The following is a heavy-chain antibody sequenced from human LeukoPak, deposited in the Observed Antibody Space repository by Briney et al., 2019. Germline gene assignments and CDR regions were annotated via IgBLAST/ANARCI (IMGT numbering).Heavy chain of an antibody. Sequence: GESLKISCKGSGYSFTGYYMHWVRQAPGQGLEWMGWINPNSGGTNYAQKFQGRVTMTRDTSISTAYMELSRLRSDDTAVYYCARGGCSGGSCYGDYWGQGTLVTVSS. D-gene: IGHD2-15*01. CDR3: ARGGCSGGSCYGDY. CDR2: INPNSGGT. J-gene: IGHJ4*02. V-gene: IGHV1-2*02. CDR1: GYSFTGYY.